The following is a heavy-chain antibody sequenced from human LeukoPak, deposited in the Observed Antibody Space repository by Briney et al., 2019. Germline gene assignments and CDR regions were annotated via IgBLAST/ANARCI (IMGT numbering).Heavy chain of an antibody. V-gene: IGHV3-21*01. Sequence: GRSLRLSCAASGFTFSSYSMNWVRQAPGKGLEWVSSISSSSSYIYYADSVKGRFTISRDNAKNSLYLQMNSLRAEDTAVYYCARDVYDSSGYYYADDAFDIWGQGTMVTVSS. CDR2: ISSSSSYI. CDR3: ARDVYDSSGYYYADDAFDI. J-gene: IGHJ3*02. D-gene: IGHD3-22*01. CDR1: GFTFSSYS.